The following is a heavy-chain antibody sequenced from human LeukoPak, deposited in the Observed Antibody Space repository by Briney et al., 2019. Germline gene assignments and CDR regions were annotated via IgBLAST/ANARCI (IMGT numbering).Heavy chain of an antibody. D-gene: IGHD2-15*01. CDR2: INPSGGST. V-gene: IGHV1-46*01. J-gene: IGHJ5*02. CDR1: GYTFTSYY. Sequence: ASVKVTCKASGYTFTSYYMHWVRQAPGQGLEWMGIINPSGGSTSYAQKFQGRVTMTRDTSTSTVYMELSSLRSEDTAVYYCARGYLYCSGGSCIPNWFDLWGQGTLVTVSS. CDR3: ARGYLYCSGGSCIPNWFDL.